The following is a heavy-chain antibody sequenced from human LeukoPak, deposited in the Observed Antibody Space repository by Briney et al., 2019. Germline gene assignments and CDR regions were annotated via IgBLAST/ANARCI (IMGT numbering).Heavy chain of an antibody. V-gene: IGHV4-4*07. Sequence: NASEALSLTCTVSGGSISRYYWSWIRQPAGKGLEWIGRIYTSGSTNYNPSLKSRVTISVDTSKNQFSLKLSSVTAADTAVYYCARAKGGSFEGNYSSSFRFDYWGQGTLVTVSS. D-gene: IGHD6-6*01. J-gene: IGHJ4*02. CDR1: GGSISRYY. CDR3: ARAKGGSFEGNYSSSFRFDY. CDR2: IYTSGST.